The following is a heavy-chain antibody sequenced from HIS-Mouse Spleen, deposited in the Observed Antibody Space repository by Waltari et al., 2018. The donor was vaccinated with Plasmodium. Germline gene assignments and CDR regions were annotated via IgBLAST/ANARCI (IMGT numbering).Heavy chain of an antibody. J-gene: IGHJ3*02. CDR1: GGSFSGYS. V-gene: IGHV4-34*01. Sequence: QVQLQQCGAGLLKPSETLSLTCAVYGGSFSGYSWIWIRQPPGKGLEWIGEINHSGSTNYNPSLKSRVTISVDTSKNQFSLKLSSVTAADTAVYYCARAPIRDAFDIWGQGTMVTVSS. CDR2: INHSGST. CDR3: ARAPIRDAFDI. D-gene: IGHD3-9*01.